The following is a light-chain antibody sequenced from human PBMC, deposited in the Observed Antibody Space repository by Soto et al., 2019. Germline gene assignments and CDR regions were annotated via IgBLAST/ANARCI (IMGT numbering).Light chain of an antibody. Sequence: SVLTQPASVSGSPGQSITVSCTGTKSDLGGYNYVSWYQHHPGKAPKLMIYEVSNRPSGVSYRFSGSKSGNTASLAISGLQAEDEADYYCSSYTSSGTLVFGTGTKVTVL. CDR3: SSYTSSGTLV. J-gene: IGLJ1*01. CDR2: EVS. V-gene: IGLV2-14*01. CDR1: KSDLGGYNY.